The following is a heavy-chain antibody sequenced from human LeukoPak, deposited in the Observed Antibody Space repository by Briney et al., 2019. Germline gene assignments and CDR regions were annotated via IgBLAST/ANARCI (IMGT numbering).Heavy chain of an antibody. Sequence: GGSLRLSCAASGFTFSGSAMHWVRQASGKGLESVGRIRSQTNNYATAYAASVKGRFTISRDDSKNTAYLQMNSLKTEDTAVYYCTSPNVGRRDGNNTDAFDIWGQGTMVTVSS. J-gene: IGHJ3*02. V-gene: IGHV3-73*01. CDR3: TSPNVGRRDGNNTDAFDI. CDR2: IRSQTNNYAT. CDR1: GFTFSGSA. D-gene: IGHD5-24*01.